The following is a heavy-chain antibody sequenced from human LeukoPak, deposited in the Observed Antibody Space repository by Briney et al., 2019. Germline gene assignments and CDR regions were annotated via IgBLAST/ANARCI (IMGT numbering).Heavy chain of an antibody. CDR1: GYPFTGYY. Sequence: GASVRVSCKASGYPFTGYYIHWVRQAPGQGLERMGWINPNSGGTNYAQKFQGRVTMTSDTSITTAYMDLSRLTSDDTAVYYCAREISDYASAYWGQGTLVTVSS. CDR2: INPNSGGT. J-gene: IGHJ4*02. CDR3: AREISDYASAY. D-gene: IGHD4-17*01. V-gene: IGHV1-2*02.